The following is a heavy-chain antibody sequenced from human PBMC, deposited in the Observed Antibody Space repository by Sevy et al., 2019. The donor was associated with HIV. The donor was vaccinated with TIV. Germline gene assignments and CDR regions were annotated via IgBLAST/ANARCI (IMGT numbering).Heavy chain of an antibody. CDR1: DFSVSSNY. V-gene: IGHV3-53*01. D-gene: IGHD1-26*01. J-gene: IGHJ3*01. Sequence: GGSLRLSCAASDFSVSSNYMSWVRQAPGKGLEWVSIINSGGNTYYPDSVKGRFIISRDSSKNTLYLQMDSLRAGDTAVYYCARALFTGTYSTGAFDLWGQGTVVTVSS. CDR3: ARALFTGTYSTGAFDL. CDR2: INSGGNT.